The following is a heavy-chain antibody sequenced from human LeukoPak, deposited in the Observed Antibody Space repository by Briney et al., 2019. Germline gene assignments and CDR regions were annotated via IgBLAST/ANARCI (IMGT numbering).Heavy chain of an antibody. Sequence: PSETLSLTCTVSGGSISSGDYYWSWIRQPPGKGLEWIGYIYYSGSTYYNPSLKSRVTISVDTSKNQFSLKLSSVTAADTAVYYCARERRAAAGLDYWGQGTLVTVSS. D-gene: IGHD6-13*01. CDR1: GGSISSGDYY. CDR2: IYYSGST. J-gene: IGHJ4*02. V-gene: IGHV4-30-4*08. CDR3: ARERRAAAGLDY.